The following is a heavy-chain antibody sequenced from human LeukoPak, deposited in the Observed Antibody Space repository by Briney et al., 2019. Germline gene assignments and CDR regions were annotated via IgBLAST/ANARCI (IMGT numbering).Heavy chain of an antibody. CDR1: GFTFSSYS. Sequence: PGGSLRLSCAASGFTFSSYSMNWVRQAPGKGLEWVSSISSSSSYIYYADSVKGRFTISRDNAKNSPYLQMNSLRAEDTAVYYCAKDAGYYDSSGWFDYWGQGTLVTVSS. V-gene: IGHV3-21*01. CDR2: ISSSSSYI. J-gene: IGHJ4*02. CDR3: AKDAGYYDSSGWFDY. D-gene: IGHD3-22*01.